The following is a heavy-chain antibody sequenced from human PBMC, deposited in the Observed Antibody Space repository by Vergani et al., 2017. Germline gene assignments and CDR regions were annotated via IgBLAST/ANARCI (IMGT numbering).Heavy chain of an antibody. CDR1: GGSISSGGYS. CDR2: IYHSGST. D-gene: IGHD3-10*01. Sequence: QLQLQESGSGLVKPSQTLSLTCAVSGGSISSGGYSWSWIRQPPGKGLEWIGYIYHSGSTYYNPSLKSRVTISVDRSKNQFSLKLSSVTAADTAVYYCARYRWYYYGSGSEYYFDYWGQGTLVTVSS. CDR3: ARYRWYYYGSGSEYYFDY. V-gene: IGHV4-30-2*02. J-gene: IGHJ4*02.